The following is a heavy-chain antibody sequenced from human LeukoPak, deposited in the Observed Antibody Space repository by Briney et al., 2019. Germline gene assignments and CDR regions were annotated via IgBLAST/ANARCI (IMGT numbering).Heavy chain of an antibody. D-gene: IGHD3-22*01. J-gene: IGHJ1*01. V-gene: IGHV3-23*01. CDR1: GFTFSSYA. CDR2: ISGSGDNT. Sequence: RTGGSLRLSCAASGFTFSSYAMNWVRQAPGKGLEWVSIISGSGDNTYYADSVKGRFTISRDNSKNTLYLQMNSLRAEDTAVYYCAKADYYDSSGPIQHWGQGTLVTVSS. CDR3: AKADYYDSSGPIQH.